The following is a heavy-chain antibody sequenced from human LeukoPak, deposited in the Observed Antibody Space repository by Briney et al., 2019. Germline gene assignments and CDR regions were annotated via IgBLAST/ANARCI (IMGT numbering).Heavy chain of an antibody. D-gene: IGHD2-2*01. CDR3: ASSPRLTTSWFLFDS. J-gene: IGHJ5*01. CDR1: GDSFSNYY. V-gene: IGHV4-59*08. Sequence: SETLSLTCSVSGDSFSNYYWTWIRQPPGKGLEWIGYVYYSGSTNYNPSLKTRLHLSADTSKNRFFLKLSSVTAADTAVYYCASSPRLTTSWFLFDSWGHGTLVTVYS. CDR2: VYYSGST.